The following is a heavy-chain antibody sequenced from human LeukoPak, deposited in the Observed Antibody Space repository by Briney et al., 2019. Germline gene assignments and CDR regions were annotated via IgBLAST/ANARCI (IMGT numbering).Heavy chain of an antibody. CDR2: ISPYNGNT. CDR3: ARVSVQYYFDY. Sequence: ASVKVSCKASGYTFTSYGISWVRQAPGQGLEWMGWISPYNGNTNYAQKLQGRVTMTTDTSTSTANVELRSLRSDDTAVYYCARVSVQYYFDYWGQGTLVTVSS. V-gene: IGHV1-18*01. J-gene: IGHJ4*02. CDR1: GYTFTSYG. D-gene: IGHD6-6*01.